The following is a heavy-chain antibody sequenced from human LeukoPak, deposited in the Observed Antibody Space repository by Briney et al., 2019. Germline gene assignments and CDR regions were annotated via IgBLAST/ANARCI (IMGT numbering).Heavy chain of an antibody. CDR1: GGSFSGYY. Sequence: PSETLSLTCAVYGGSFSGYYWSWIRQPPGKGLEWIGEINHSGSTNYNPSLKSRVTISVDTSKNQFSLKLSSVTAADTAVYYCARLCCGPLGYWGQGTLVTVSS. J-gene: IGHJ4*02. CDR3: ARLCCGPLGY. D-gene: IGHD2-21*01. V-gene: IGHV4-34*01. CDR2: INHSGST.